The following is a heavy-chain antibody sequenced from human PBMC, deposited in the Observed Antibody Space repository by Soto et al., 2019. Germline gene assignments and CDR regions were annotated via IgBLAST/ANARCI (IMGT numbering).Heavy chain of an antibody. CDR2: MLPTYP. CDR3: ATYQKAVGFTS. Sequence: QVQLVQSGAEVKKPGASVKVSCKTSGYTFTTYDINWVRQAPGQGLEGIGWMLPTYPGTTQKFQGRVTMTRDTSILTVYMELSSLRSEDTAVYYFATYQKAVGFTSWCQGTLGNVS. D-gene: IGHD2-15*01. CDR1: GYTFTTYD. V-gene: IGHV1-8*01. J-gene: IGHJ5*02.